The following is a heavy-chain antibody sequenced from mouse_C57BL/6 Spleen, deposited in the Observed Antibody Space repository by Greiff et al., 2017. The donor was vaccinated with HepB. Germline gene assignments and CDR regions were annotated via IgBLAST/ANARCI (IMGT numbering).Heavy chain of an antibody. V-gene: IGHV1-22*01. CDR1: GYTFTDYN. J-gene: IGHJ4*01. CDR2: INPNNGGT. CDR3: ARWRYYGSSHYAMDY. Sequence: EVQLQQSGPELVKPGASVKMSCKASGYTFTDYNMHWVKQSHGKSLEWIGYINPNNGGTSYNQKFKGKATLTVNKSSSTAYMELRSLTSEDSAVYYCARWRYYGSSHYAMDYWGQGTSVTVSS. D-gene: IGHD1-1*01.